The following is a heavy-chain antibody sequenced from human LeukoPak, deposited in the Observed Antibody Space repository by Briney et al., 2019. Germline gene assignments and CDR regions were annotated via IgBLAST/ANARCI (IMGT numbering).Heavy chain of an antibody. CDR3: ASNWGYSQGH. Sequence: SGTLSLTCTVSSGSIGSSNWWSWVCQTPGKGLEWIGEISLGGNTNHNPSLRSRVTISVDQSKNQLFLKLTSVTAADTAIYYCASNWGYSQGHWGQGILVTVSS. D-gene: IGHD7-27*01. J-gene: IGHJ4*02. CDR1: SGSIGSSNW. CDR2: ISLGGNT. V-gene: IGHV4-4*02.